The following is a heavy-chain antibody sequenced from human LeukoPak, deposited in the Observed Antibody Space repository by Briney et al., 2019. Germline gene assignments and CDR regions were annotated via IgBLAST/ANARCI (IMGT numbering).Heavy chain of an antibody. D-gene: IGHD2-21*01. CDR2: INPNSGGT. CDR1: GYTFTGYY. Sequence: ASVKVSCKASGYTFTGYYIHWVRQAPGQGLEWIAWINPNSGGTNHAQKFQGRVTMTSDTSISTVYMELSRLRSDDTAVYYCARALDSVSYFDYWDQGTLVTVSS. CDR3: ARALDSVSYFDY. J-gene: IGHJ4*02. V-gene: IGHV1-2*02.